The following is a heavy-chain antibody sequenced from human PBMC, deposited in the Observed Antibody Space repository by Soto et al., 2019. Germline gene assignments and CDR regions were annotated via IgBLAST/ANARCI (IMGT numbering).Heavy chain of an antibody. J-gene: IGHJ3*02. CDR2: IKKDGSEK. D-gene: IGHD3-10*01. CDR1: GITFSNYW. Sequence: GGSVRLSCAASGITFSNYWMTWVRQAPGKGLEWVSNIKKDGSEKYYVDSVKGRFTISRDNAKNSLYLQMNSLRDEDTAVYYCARDRGNDAFDIWGQGTMVTVSS. V-gene: IGHV3-7*01. CDR3: ARDRGNDAFDI.